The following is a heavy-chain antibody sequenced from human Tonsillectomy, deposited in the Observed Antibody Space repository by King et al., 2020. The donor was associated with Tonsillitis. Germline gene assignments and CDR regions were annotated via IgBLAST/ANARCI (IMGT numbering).Heavy chain of an antibody. D-gene: IGHD1-26*01. CDR2: ISYSGST. Sequence: QLQESGPGLVKPSETLSLTCTVSGGSISSDYWNWIRQPPGKGLEWIGYISYSGSTKYNPSLKSRVTISVDTSKNQFSLKLSSVTAADTAVYYCARGQWDGIQPYFDYWGQGTLVTVSS. V-gene: IGHV4-59*01. J-gene: IGHJ4*02. CDR1: GGSISSDY. CDR3: ARGQWDGIQPYFDY.